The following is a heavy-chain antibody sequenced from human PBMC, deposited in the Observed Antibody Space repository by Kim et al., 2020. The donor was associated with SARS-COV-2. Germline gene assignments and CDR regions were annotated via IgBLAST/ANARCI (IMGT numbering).Heavy chain of an antibody. D-gene: IGHD3-10*01. Sequence: ASVKVSCKASGYTFTSYGISWVRQAPGQGLEWMGWISAYNGNTNYAQKLQGRVTMTTDTSTSTAYMELRSLRSDDTAVYYCARFVADYYGSGSSTRVFDYWGQGTLVTVSS. J-gene: IGHJ4*02. CDR2: ISAYNGNT. CDR1: GYTFTSYG. CDR3: ARFVADYYGSGSSTRVFDY. V-gene: IGHV1-18*01.